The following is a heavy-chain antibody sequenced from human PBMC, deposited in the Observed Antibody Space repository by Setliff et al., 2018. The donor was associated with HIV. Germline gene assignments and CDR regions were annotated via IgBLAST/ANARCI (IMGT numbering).Heavy chain of an antibody. D-gene: IGHD1-26*01. Sequence: ASVKVSCKVSGYTLTELSRHWVRQAPGKGLEWMGGFDPEDGETIYAQKFQGRVTMTEDTSTDTAYMELSSLRSEDTAVYYCASGIVGATWLGAFDIWGQGTMVTVSS. V-gene: IGHV1-24*01. J-gene: IGHJ3*02. CDR1: GYTLTELS. CDR2: FDPEDGET. CDR3: ASGIVGATWLGAFDI.